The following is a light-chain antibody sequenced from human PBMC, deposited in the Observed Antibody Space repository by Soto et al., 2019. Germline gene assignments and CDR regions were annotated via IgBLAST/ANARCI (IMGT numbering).Light chain of an antibody. CDR1: KLGDKY. J-gene: IGLJ2*01. CDR2: QDS. CDR3: QAWDSSTHVV. Sequence: SYELTQQPSVSVSPGQTASITCSGDKLGDKYACWYQQKPGQSPVLVIYQDSKRPSGIPERFSGSNSGNTATLTISGTQAMDEADYYCQAWDSSTHVVFGGGTKVTVL. V-gene: IGLV3-1*01.